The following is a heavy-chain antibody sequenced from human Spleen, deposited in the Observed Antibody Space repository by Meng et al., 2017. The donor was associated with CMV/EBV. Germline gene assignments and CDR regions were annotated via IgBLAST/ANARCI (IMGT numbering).Heavy chain of an antibody. CDR1: DGSIRRGASY. Sequence: LTCPVSDGSIRRGASYWRWFRPPPGTGLGWIGHIYYSGNTYYNSSLKSRVVISVDTSKNQFSLKLTSVTAADTAVYYCARNWGYFDLWGRGTLVTVSS. J-gene: IGHJ2*01. V-gene: IGHV4-31*03. CDR3: ARNWGYFDL. CDR2: IYYSGNT. D-gene: IGHD7-27*01.